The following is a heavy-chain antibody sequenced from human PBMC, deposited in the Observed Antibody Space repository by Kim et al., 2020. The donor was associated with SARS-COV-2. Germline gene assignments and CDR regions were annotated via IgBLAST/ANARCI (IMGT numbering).Heavy chain of an antibody. CDR3: ARGPYCGSSFSCPYFFDY. V-gene: IGHV1-8*01. Sequence: ASVKVSCEASGYTFSNYDINWVRQATGQGLEWMGWMNLNSGNTGYAQTFQGRVTMTRNISISTAYMDLTGLGSEDTAVYFCARGPYCGSSFSCPYFFDYWGQGTLVTVSS. CDR1: GYTFSNYD. D-gene: IGHD2-2*01. J-gene: IGHJ4*02. CDR2: MNLNSGNT.